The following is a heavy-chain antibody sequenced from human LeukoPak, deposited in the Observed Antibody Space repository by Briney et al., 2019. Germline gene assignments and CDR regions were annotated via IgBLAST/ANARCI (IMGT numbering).Heavy chain of an antibody. Sequence: GGSLRLSWAASGFTFSSYWMTWVRQAPGKELEWVANIREDGSEKYYVDSVKGRFTISRDNAKNSLYLQVNSLRAEDTAVYYCARLNYDFWSGVWEGYYMDVWGKGTTVTVSS. CDR1: GFTFSSYW. CDR3: ARLNYDFWSGVWEGYYMDV. V-gene: IGHV3-7*01. CDR2: IREDGSEK. D-gene: IGHD3-3*01. J-gene: IGHJ6*03.